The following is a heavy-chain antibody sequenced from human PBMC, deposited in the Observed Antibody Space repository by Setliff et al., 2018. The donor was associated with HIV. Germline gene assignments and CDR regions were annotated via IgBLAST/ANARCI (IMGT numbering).Heavy chain of an antibody. Sequence: PGGSLRLSCAASGFTFRNYKMDWVRQAPGKGLEWVSGIRGSDVSTYYADSVRGRFTISRDNSKNTLYLQMNSLIAEDTAVYYCARDFRDYVGKFDYWGQGTLVTVSS. V-gene: IGHV3-23*01. D-gene: IGHD1-26*01. J-gene: IGHJ4*02. CDR3: ARDFRDYVGKFDY. CDR2: IRGSDVST. CDR1: GFTFRNYK.